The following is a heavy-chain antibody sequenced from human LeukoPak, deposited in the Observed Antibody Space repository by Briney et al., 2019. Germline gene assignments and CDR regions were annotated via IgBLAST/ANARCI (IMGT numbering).Heavy chain of an antibody. V-gene: IGHV3-23*01. D-gene: IGHD3-22*01. CDR2: ICGDCGNT. CDR1: GFTFSDYG. J-gene: IGHJ4*02. CDR3: AKAETYYYDSSGYYYVY. Sequence: GGSLRLSCAASGFTFSDYGMSWVRQTPGKGLEWVSTICGDCGNTHYADSVKGRFTISRDNPKNTLYLQMNSLRAEDTAVYYCAKAETYYYDSSGYYYVYWGQGTLVTVSS.